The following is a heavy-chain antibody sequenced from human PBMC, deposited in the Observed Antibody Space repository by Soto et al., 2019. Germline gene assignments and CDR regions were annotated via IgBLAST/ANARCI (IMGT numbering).Heavy chain of an antibody. Sequence: QVQLLQSGAEVKKPGSSGKVSCKASGYTFNSYGISGVLQAPGQGLECMGWISAYNVNTNYAQKLQYRVTMTTDTSRSTAYMELRRLRSDETAVYYCARMAVVQGGHTYYDFCSGCSYFDYWGQGTLVIVST. CDR2: ISAYNVNT. CDR3: ARMAVVQGGHTYYDFCSGCSYFDY. D-gene: IGHD3-3*01. CDR1: GYTFNSYG. J-gene: IGHJ4*02. V-gene: IGHV1-18*04.